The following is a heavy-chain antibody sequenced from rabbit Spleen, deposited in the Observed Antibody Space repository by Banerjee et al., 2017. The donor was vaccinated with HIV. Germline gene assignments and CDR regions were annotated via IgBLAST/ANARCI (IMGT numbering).Heavy chain of an antibody. CDR2: IDASGSI. CDR1: GIDLSSYA. CDR3: ARTHTDSSSYSV. D-gene: IGHD1-1*01. V-gene: IGHV1S69*01. J-gene: IGHJ4*02. Sequence: QSVEESGGRLVTPGTPLTLTCTVSGIDLSSYAISWVRQAPGKGLEWIGIIDASGSIYYASWAKGRFTISKTSTTVDLKMTSPTTEDTATYFCARTHTDSSSYSVWGPGTLVTVS.